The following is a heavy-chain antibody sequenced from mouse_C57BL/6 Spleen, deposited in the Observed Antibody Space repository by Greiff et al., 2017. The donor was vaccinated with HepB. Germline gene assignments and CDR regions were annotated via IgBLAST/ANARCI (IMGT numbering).Heavy chain of an antibody. CDR2: IYPGSGST. D-gene: IGHD1-1*01. CDR3: ARNYYGSSFDY. CDR1: GYTFTSYW. V-gene: IGHV1-55*01. Sequence: QVQLKQSGAELVKPGASVKMSCKASGYTFTSYWITWVKQRPGQGLEWIGDIYPGSGSTNYNEKFKSKATLTVDTSSSTAYMQLSSLTSEDSAVYYCARNYYGSSFDYWGQGTTLTVSS. J-gene: IGHJ2*01.